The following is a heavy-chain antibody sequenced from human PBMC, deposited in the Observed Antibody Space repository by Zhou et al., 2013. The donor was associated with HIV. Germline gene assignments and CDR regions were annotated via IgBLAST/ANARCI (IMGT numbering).Heavy chain of an antibody. D-gene: IGHD6-6*01. J-gene: IGHJ6*03. CDR2: ISAYNGNT. V-gene: IGHV1-18*01. CDR1: DYTFTSYG. CDR3: ASGRVAARYYYYYMDV. Sequence: QVQLVQSGAEVKKPGASVKVSCKASDYTFTSYGISWLRQAPGQGLEWMGWISAYNGNTIYTQKLQGRVTMTTDTSTSTAYMELRSLRSDDTAVYYCASGRVAARYYYYYMDVWGKGTTVTVSS.